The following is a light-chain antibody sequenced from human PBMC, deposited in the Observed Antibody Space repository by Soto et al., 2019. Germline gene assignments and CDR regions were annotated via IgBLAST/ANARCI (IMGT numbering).Light chain of an antibody. J-gene: IGKJ3*01. V-gene: IGKV1-9*01. CDR3: QHLNAFPHVT. Sequence: IQLTQSPSSLSASVGDRVTITCRASQGISDFLAWYQQQPGKAPKLLIFAASTVHSGVPSRFSGSGSGTDFTLTINGLQPEDFSTYYCQHLNAFPHVTFGPGTKVDIK. CDR1: QGISDF. CDR2: AAS.